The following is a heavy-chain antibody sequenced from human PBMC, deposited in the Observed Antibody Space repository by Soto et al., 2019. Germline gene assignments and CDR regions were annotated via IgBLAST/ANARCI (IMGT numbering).Heavy chain of an antibody. CDR2: IKSKTDGGTT. V-gene: IGHV3-15*07. Sequence: VQLVESGGGLVKPGGSLRLSCAASGFTFSNAWMNWVRQAPGKGLEWVGRIKSKTDGGTTDYAAPVKGRFTISRDDSKNTLYLQMNSLKTEDTAVYYCTTDPRDLTGTTHGMDVWGQGTTVTVSS. CDR3: TTDPRDLTGTTHGMDV. D-gene: IGHD1-20*01. CDR1: GFTFSNAW. J-gene: IGHJ6*02.